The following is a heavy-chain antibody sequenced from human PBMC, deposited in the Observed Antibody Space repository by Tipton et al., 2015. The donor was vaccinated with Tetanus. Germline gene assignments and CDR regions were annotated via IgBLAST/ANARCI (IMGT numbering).Heavy chain of an antibody. D-gene: IGHD5-24*01. CDR2: IIPIFGTA. Sequence: QVQLVQSGAEVKKPGASVKVSCKASGYTFTGYYMHWVRQAPGQGLEWMGGIIPIFGTANYAQKFQGRVTITADESTSTAYMELSSLRSEDTAVYYCARGERWLQSRFDYWGQGTLVTVSS. V-gene: IGHV1-69*01. CDR3: ARGERWLQSRFDY. J-gene: IGHJ4*02. CDR1: GYTFTGYY.